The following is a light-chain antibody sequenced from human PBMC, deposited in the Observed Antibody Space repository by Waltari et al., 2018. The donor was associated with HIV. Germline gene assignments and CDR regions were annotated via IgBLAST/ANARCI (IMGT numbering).Light chain of an antibody. CDR1: SLRIYS. CDR3: NSRDSSGNHVV. Sequence: SSELTQDPAVSVALGQTVRITCQGDSLRIYSQAGYQQKPGQAPVLVIYGKNNRPSGIPDRFSDSSSGNTASLTITGAQAEDEADYYCNSRDSSGNHVVFGGGTRLTVL. CDR2: GKN. J-gene: IGLJ2*01. V-gene: IGLV3-19*01.